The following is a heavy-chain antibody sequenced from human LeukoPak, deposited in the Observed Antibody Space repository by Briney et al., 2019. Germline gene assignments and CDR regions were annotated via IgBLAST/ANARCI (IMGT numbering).Heavy chain of an antibody. CDR3: ANFPVSGYYFDY. D-gene: IGHD3-22*01. CDR2: ISGSGGST. Sequence: GGSLRLSCGASGFNFRIHAMLGVAHAPGKALVWVSAISGSGGSTYYADSVKGRFTISRDNSKNTLYLQMNSLRAEDTAVYYCANFPVSGYYFDYWGQGTLVTVSS. J-gene: IGHJ4*02. CDR1: GFNFRIHA. V-gene: IGHV3-23*01.